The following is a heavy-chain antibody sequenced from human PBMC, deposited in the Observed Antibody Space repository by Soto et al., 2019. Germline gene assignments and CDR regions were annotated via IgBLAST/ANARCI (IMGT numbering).Heavy chain of an antibody. CDR1: GFTLSTNC. CDR2: IYSGGST. V-gene: IGHV3-66*01. J-gene: IGHJ4*02. D-gene: IGHD2-21*02. CDR3: ARVQGVVTAIHTLRSPYYFAY. Sequence: PGGSLILSCAASGFTLSTNCLSWVRQAPGKGLEWVSVIYSGGSTYYADSVKGRFTISRDNSKNTLYLQMNSLRAEDTAVYYCARVQGVVTAIHTLRSPYYFAYWGQGTLVTVSS.